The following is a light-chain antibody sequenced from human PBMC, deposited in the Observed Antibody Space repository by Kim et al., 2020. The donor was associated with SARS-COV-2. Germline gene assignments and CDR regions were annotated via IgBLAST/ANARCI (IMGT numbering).Light chain of an antibody. V-gene: IGLV3-1*01. Sequence: VSPGQTASITCSGDNLGDKYACWYQQKPGQAPVLVIHQDTKRPSGIPERFSGSNSGNTATLTISGTQTMDEADYFCQAWDSSTVVFGGGTQLTVL. CDR1: NLGDKY. CDR3: QAWDSSTVV. J-gene: IGLJ2*01. CDR2: QDT.